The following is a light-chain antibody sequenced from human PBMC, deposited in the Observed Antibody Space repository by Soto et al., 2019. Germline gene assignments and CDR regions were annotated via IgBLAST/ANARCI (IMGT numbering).Light chain of an antibody. CDR1: SSDVGGYNY. CDR3: CSYAGRYTWV. CDR2: GVS. Sequence: QSALTQPRSVSGSPGQSVTISCTGTSSDVGGYNYVSWYQQHPGKAPKLMIYGVSKWPSGVPDRFSGSKSGNTASLTISGLQAEDEADYYCCSYAGRYTWVFGGGTKVTVL. V-gene: IGLV2-11*01. J-gene: IGLJ3*02.